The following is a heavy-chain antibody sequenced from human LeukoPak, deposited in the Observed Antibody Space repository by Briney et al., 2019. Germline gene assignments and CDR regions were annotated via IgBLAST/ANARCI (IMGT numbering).Heavy chain of an antibody. CDR3: ASTDYGDNSGY. J-gene: IGHJ4*02. V-gene: IGHV3-73*01. D-gene: IGHD4-23*01. Sequence: GGSLRLSCAASGFTFSGSAIHWVRQASGKGLEWVGRIRSRANSYATVYGVSVKGRFTISRDNSKNTAYLQMNSLTTEDTAVYYCASTDYGDNSGYWGQGTLVTVSS. CDR1: GFTFSGSA. CDR2: IRSRANSYAT.